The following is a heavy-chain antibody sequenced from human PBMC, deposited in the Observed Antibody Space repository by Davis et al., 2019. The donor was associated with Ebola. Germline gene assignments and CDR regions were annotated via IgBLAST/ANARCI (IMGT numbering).Heavy chain of an antibody. CDR1: GFTFDDYA. CDR3: AKGYRGGGRYYYYGMDV. V-gene: IGHV3-9*01. J-gene: IGHJ6*02. D-gene: IGHD1-26*01. Sequence: SLKISCAASGFTFDDYAMHWVRQAPGKGLEWVSGISWNSGSIGYADSVKGRFTISRDNAKNSLYLQMNSLRADDTALYYCAKGYRGGGRYYYYGMDVWGQGTTVTVSS. CDR2: ISWNSGSI.